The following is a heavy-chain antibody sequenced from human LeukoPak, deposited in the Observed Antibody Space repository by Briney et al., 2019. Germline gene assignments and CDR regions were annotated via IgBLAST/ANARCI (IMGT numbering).Heavy chain of an antibody. Sequence: ASVKVSCKASGGIFSSYAISWVRQAPGQGLEWMGGIIPIFGTANYAQKFQGRVTITADESTSTAYMELSSLRPEDTAVYYCARGSIRSNYGMDVWGQGTTVTVSS. J-gene: IGHJ6*02. CDR1: GGIFSSYA. CDR3: ARGSIRSNYGMDV. CDR2: IIPIFGTA. V-gene: IGHV1-69*13.